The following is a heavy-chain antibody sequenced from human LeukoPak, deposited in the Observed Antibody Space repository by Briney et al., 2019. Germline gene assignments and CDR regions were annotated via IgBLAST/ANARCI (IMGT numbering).Heavy chain of an antibody. CDR1: GFTFGDYA. Sequence: GGSLRLSCTASGFTFGDYAMSWFRQAPGKGLEWGGFIRSKAYGGTTEYAASVKGRFTISRDDSKSIAYLQMNGLKTEDTAVYYCTRGLGTTENYYYYYMDVWGKGTTVTVSS. CDR2: IRSKAYGGTT. J-gene: IGHJ6*03. CDR3: TRGLGTTENYYYYYMDV. V-gene: IGHV3-49*03. D-gene: IGHD4-17*01.